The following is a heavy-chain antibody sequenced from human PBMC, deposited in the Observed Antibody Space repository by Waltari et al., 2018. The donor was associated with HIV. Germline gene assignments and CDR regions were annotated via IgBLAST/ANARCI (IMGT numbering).Heavy chain of an antibody. Sequence: QVQLQESGPGLVKPSETLSLTCTVSGGSISSYYWSWIRQPPGKGLEWIGYIYYSGSTNYNPSLKSRVTISVDTSKNQFSLKLGSVTAADTAVYYCARQMVGDYVWGSYRYLNWFDPWGQGTLVTVSS. J-gene: IGHJ5*02. CDR2: IYYSGST. CDR3: ARQMVGDYVWGSYRYLNWFDP. CDR1: GGSISSYY. V-gene: IGHV4-59*08. D-gene: IGHD3-16*02.